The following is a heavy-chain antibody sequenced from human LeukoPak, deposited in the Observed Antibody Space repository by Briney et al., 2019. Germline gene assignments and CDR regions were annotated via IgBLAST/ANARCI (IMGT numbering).Heavy chain of an antibody. Sequence: GGSLRLSCVASGFTFDDYAMHWVRQAPGKGLEWVAGVSWNSRNNMGYADSVKGRFTISRDNAKNSVYLQMNSLRSEDTASYYCVKDIASVVYCSGGTCYFDYWGQGTLVIVSS. J-gene: IGHJ4*02. CDR1: GFTFDDYA. CDR3: VKDIASVVYCSGGTCYFDY. V-gene: IGHV3-9*01. D-gene: IGHD2-15*01. CDR2: VSWNSRNNM.